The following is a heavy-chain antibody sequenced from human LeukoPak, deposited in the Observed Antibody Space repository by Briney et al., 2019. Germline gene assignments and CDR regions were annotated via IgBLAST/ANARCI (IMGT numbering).Heavy chain of an antibody. Sequence: GGSLRLSCAASGFTFSDYYMSWIRQAPGKGLEWVSYISSSGSTIYYADSVKGRFTISRDNAKNSLYLQMNSLRAEDTAVYYCASSTAYRYYYDSSGYYPLRYWGQGTLVTVSS. CDR2: ISSSGSTI. V-gene: IGHV3-11*01. J-gene: IGHJ4*02. CDR1: GFTFSDYY. D-gene: IGHD3-22*01. CDR3: ASSTAYRYYYDSSGYYPLRY.